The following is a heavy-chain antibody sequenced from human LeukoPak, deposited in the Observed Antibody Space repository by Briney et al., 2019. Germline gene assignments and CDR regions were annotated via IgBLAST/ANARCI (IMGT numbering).Heavy chain of an antibody. CDR1: GFTFDDYA. CDR3: AKFIVEAPNSFFDY. D-gene: IGHD1-26*01. V-gene: IGHV3-23*01. J-gene: IGHJ4*02. Sequence: GGSLRLSCVASGFTFDDYAMSWVRQAPGKGLEWVSAISGSGGSTYYADSVKGRFTISRDNSKNTLYLQMNSLRAEDTAVYYCAKFIVEAPNSFFDYWGQGTLVTVSS. CDR2: ISGSGGST.